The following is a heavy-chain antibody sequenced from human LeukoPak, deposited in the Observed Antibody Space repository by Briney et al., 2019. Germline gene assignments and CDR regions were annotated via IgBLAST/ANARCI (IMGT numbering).Heavy chain of an antibody. J-gene: IGHJ5*02. V-gene: IGHV4-39*01. CDR1: GGAISSSSHY. CDR2: IYYSGRT. Sequence: SETLSLTCTVSGGAISSSSHYWGWIRQPPGKGLEWIGSIYYSGRTYYNPSLKSRVTISTDTSKNQLSPKLNSVTAADTAVYYCARQDSSSWYWFDPWGQGTLVTVSS. CDR3: ARQDSSSWYWFDP. D-gene: IGHD6-13*01.